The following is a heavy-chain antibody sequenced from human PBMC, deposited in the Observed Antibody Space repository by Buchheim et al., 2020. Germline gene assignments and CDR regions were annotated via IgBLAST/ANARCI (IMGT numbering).Heavy chain of an antibody. Sequence: QVQLVESGGGVVQPGRSLRLSCAASGFTFSSYGMHWVRQAPGKGLEWVAVISYDGSNKYYADSVKGRFTISRDNSKNTLYLQMNSLRAEDTAVYYCAKQIHLRVVPAARGYYGMDVWGQGTT. CDR2: ISYDGSNK. CDR1: GFTFSSYG. V-gene: IGHV3-30*18. CDR3: AKQIHLRVVPAARGYYGMDV. D-gene: IGHD2-2*01. J-gene: IGHJ6*02.